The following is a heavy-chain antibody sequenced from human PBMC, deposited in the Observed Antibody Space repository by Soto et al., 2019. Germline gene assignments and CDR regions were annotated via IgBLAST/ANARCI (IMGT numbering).Heavy chain of an antibody. D-gene: IGHD5-12*01. CDR3: SKWSGYGDL. CDR1: GFTMSTYS. J-gene: IGHJ4*02. V-gene: IGHV3-23*01. CDR2: ISVTPGIT. Sequence: EMQLLESGGGLVQPGVSLRLSCAASGFTMSTYSVTWVRQAPGKGLEWVSGISVTPGITFYADSVKGRFTISRDSSNNAVYLQMNSLRAEDTAMYFCSKWSGYGDLWGQGTLVTVSS.